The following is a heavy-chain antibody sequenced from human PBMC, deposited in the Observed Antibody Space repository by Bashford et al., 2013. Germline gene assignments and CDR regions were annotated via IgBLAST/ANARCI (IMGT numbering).Heavy chain of an antibody. CDR3: AGTFADQFYFDY. Sequence: SSETLSLTCAVYGGSFSGYYWSWIRQPPGKGLEWIGEINHSGSTNYNPSLKSRVTISVDTSKNQFSLKLSSVTAADTAVYFCAGTFADQFYFDYWGQGALVTVSS. J-gene: IGHJ4*02. CDR1: GGSFSGYY. D-gene: IGHD5-24*01. V-gene: IGHV4-34*01. CDR2: INHSGST.